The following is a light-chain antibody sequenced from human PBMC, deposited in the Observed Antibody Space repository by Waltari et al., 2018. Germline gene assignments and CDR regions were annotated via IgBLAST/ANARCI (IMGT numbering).Light chain of an antibody. Sequence: DIQMTQSPSSLSASVGDRVTITCRASQNINIFLSWYQKRPGRAPRLLIYAASSLHSGVPSMFSGSGSGTDFTLTIASLQPEDFATYYCQQSDTFFALTFGGGTKVEI. V-gene: IGKV1-39*01. CDR3: QQSDTFFALT. J-gene: IGKJ4*01. CDR1: QNINIF. CDR2: AAS.